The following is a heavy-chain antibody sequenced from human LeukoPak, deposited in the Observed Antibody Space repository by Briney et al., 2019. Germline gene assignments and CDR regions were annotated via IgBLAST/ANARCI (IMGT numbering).Heavy chain of an antibody. D-gene: IGHD3-3*01. CDR1: GFTFSSYS. CDR3: AREDDYDFWSGHLDY. CDR2: ISSSSSYI. Sequence: GGSLRLSCAASGFTFSSYSMNWVRQAPGKGLEWVSSISSSSSYIYYADSVKGRFTISRDNAKNSLYLQMNSLRAEDTAVYYCAREDDYDFWSGHLDYWGQGTLVTVSS. J-gene: IGHJ4*02. V-gene: IGHV3-21*01.